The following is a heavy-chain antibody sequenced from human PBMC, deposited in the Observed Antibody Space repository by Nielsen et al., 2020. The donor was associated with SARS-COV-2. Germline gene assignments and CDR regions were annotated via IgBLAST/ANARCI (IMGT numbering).Heavy chain of an antibody. J-gene: IGHJ5*02. Sequence: ASVKVSCKASGYTFTGYYMHWVRQAPGQGLEWMGRINPNSGGTNYAQKFQGRVTMTRDTSISTAYMELSSLRSEDTAVYYCARALYSNYDWFDPWGQGTLVTVSS. V-gene: IGHV1-2*06. D-gene: IGHD4-11*01. CDR1: GYTFTGYY. CDR3: ARALYSNYDWFDP. CDR2: INPNSGGT.